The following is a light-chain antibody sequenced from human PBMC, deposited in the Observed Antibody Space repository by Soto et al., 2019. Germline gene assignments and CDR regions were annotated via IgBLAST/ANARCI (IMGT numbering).Light chain of an antibody. CDR3: SSYTSSSTLV. CDR2: EVS. J-gene: IGLJ3*02. CDR1: SSDVGGYNY. Sequence: QSALTQPASVSGSPGQSITISCTGNSSDVGGYNYVSWYQQHPGKAPKLMIYEVSKRPSVVSNRFSGSKAGNTASLTISGLQAEDEADYYCSSYTSSSTLVFGGGTKLTVL. V-gene: IGLV2-14*01.